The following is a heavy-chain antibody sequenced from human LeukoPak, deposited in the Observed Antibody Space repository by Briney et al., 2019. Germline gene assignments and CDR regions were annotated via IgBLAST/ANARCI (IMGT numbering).Heavy chain of an antibody. CDR2: FDPEDGET. CDR1: GYTLTELS. Sequence: ASVKVSCKVSGYTLTELSMHWVRQALGKGIEWMGGFDPEDGETIYAQKFQGRVTMTEDTSTDTAYMELSSLRSEDTAVYYCARGPLYYDILAGYFDHWGQGTLVTVSS. V-gene: IGHV1-24*01. J-gene: IGHJ5*02. CDR3: ARGPLYYDILAGYFDH. D-gene: IGHD3-9*01.